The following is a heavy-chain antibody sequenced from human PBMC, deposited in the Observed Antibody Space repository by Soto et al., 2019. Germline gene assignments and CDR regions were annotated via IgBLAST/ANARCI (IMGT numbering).Heavy chain of an antibody. D-gene: IGHD6-19*01. Sequence: LSLTCTVSGGSISSYYWSWVRQPPGKGLEWIGYIYYSGSTNYNPSLKSRVTISVDASKNQFSLKLSSVTAADTAVYYCARAGVGSGWYNGNWFDPWGQGTLVTVSS. V-gene: IGHV4-59*01. CDR1: GGSISSYY. CDR3: ARAGVGSGWYNGNWFDP. J-gene: IGHJ5*02. CDR2: IYYSGST.